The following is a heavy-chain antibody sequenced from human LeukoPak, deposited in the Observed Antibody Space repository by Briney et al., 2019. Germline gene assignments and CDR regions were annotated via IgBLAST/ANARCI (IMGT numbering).Heavy chain of an antibody. Sequence: GGSLRLSCAASGYTFSSSAMSWVRLAPGKGLEWVSAISGSGGSTYYADSVKGRFTISRDNSKNTLYLQMNSLRAEDTAVYYCAKSITMVRGVIIGIEYDYWGQGTLVTVSS. CDR1: GYTFSSSA. CDR3: AKSITMVRGVIIGIEYDY. D-gene: IGHD3-10*01. J-gene: IGHJ4*02. CDR2: ISGSGGST. V-gene: IGHV3-23*01.